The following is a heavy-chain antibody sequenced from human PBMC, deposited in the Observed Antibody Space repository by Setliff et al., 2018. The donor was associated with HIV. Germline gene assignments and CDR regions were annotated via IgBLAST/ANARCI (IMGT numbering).Heavy chain of an antibody. CDR1: GGSFIGSSFQ. D-gene: IGHD3-22*01. V-gene: IGHV4-61*03. J-gene: IGHJ4*02. CDR3: ARDPGDYDRKFDH. Sequence: SETLSLTCTVSGGSFIGSSFQSTWIRQSPGKGLEWIGYIYYSGITTYNPSLKSRVPLSLDTSRNLFSLRLASVTAADTAVYYCARDPGDYDRKFDHWGQGALVTVSS. CDR2: IYYSGIT.